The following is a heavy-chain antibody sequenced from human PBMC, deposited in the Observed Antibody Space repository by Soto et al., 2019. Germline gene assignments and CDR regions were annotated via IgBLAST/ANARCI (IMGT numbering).Heavy chain of an antibody. CDR1: GGSFGGHC. CDR3: ARVPSSGPVTAIDF. CDR2: INHSGST. V-gene: IGHV4-34*01. J-gene: IGHJ4*02. Sequence: SGTLSLTCAVQGGSFGGHCWTWVGQRPVRGLEWIGEINHSGSTKYNPSLKRRVTISVDTSKNQFSLKLSSVTAADTAVYYWARVPSSGPVTAIDFWGQGTPVTV. D-gene: IGHD2-21*02.